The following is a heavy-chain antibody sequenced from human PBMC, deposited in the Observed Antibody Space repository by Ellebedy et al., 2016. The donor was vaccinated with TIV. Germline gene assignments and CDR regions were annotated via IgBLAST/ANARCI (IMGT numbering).Heavy chain of an antibody. CDR2: TSFSGNA. Sequence: MPSETLSLTCSVSGASISSYYWSWIRQSPEKGLEWIGDTSFSGNANYNPSLKSRVSISVDTSKNLPTLKLSSLTAADTAIYFCGRHACRTTIFGLAICSRASGDIFDVWGQGTMVTVSS. J-gene: IGHJ3*01. V-gene: IGHV4-59*08. CDR3: GRHACRTTIFGLAICSRASGDIFDV. D-gene: IGHD3/OR15-3a*01. CDR1: GASISSYY.